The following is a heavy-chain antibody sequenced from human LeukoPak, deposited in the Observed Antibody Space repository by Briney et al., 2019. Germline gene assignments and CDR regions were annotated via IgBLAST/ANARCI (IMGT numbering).Heavy chain of an antibody. CDR1: GVSISSGSYY. CDR3: ARGADFWSGLNWFDP. V-gene: IGHV4-61*02. Sequence: PSQTLSLTCTVSGVSISSGSYYCSWIRQPAGKGLEWIGRIYTSGSTNYNPSLKSRVTISVDTSNNQFSLKLSSVTAADTAVYYCARGADFWSGLNWFDPWGQGTLVTVSS. D-gene: IGHD3-3*01. CDR2: IYTSGST. J-gene: IGHJ5*02.